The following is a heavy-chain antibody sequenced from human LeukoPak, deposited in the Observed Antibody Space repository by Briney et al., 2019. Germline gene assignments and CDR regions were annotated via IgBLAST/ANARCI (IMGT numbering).Heavy chain of an antibody. CDR1: GFTFSSYS. Sequence: GGSLRLSCAASGFTFSSYSMSWVRQAPGKGLEWVSAISGSGGSTYYADSVKGRFTISRDNSKNTLYLQMNSLRAEDTAVYYCAKVLYYYDIPSFDYWGQGTLVTVSS. CDR2: ISGSGGST. J-gene: IGHJ4*02. CDR3: AKVLYYYDIPSFDY. V-gene: IGHV3-23*01. D-gene: IGHD3-22*01.